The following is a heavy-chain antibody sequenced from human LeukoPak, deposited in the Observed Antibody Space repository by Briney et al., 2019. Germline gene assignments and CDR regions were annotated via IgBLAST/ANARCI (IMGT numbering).Heavy chain of an antibody. CDR2: IVVGSGNT. CDR3: AAADYYGSGSYYNSVYGMDV. V-gene: IGHV1-58*01. CDR1: GFTFTSSA. Sequence: ASVKVSCKASGFTFTSSAVQWVRQARGQRLEWIGWIVVGSGNTNYAQKFQERVTITRDMSTSTACMELSSLRSEDTAVYYCAAADYYGSGSYYNSVYGMDVWGKGTTVTVSS. D-gene: IGHD3-10*01. J-gene: IGHJ6*04.